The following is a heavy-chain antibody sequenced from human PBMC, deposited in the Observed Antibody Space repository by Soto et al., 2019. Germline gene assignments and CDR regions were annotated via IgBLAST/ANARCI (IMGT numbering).Heavy chain of an antibody. CDR2: IYYSGST. J-gene: IGHJ4*01. V-gene: IGHV4-30-4*01. CDR1: GGSISSGDYY. CDR3: ARVRGERILDY. Sequence: PSETLSLTCTVSGGSISSGDYYWSWIRQPPGKGLEWIGYIYYSGSTYYNPSLKSRFTISVDTSKNQFSLKLSSVTAADTAVYYCARVRGERILDYWGHGTLVTVSS. D-gene: IGHD1-1*01.